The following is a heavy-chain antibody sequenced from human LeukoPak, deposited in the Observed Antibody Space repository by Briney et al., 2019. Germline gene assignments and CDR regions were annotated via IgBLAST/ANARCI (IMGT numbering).Heavy chain of an antibody. V-gene: IGHV1-18*01. CDR3: ARVFSFGDYIWGSYRYYFDY. J-gene: IGHJ4*02. CDR1: GYSFTSFG. Sequence: GASVKASCKASGYSFTSFGISWVRQAPGQGLEWMGWISTYNANTNYAQKYQGRVTMTTDTSTSTAYMELRSLRSDDTAVYFCARVFSFGDYIWGSYRYYFDYWGQGTLVTVSS. D-gene: IGHD3-16*02. CDR2: ISTYNANT.